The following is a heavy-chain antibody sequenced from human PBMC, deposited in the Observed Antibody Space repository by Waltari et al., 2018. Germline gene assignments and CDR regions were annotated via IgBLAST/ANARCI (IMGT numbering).Heavy chain of an antibody. CDR1: GFTFSRYW. V-gene: IGHV3-7*03. D-gene: IGHD2-2*01. Sequence: EVQLVESGGGLVQPGGSLILSCAASGFTFSRYWLSWVRQAPGKGLEWVANIKQDGSEKYYADSVKGRFTISRDNSKNTLYLQMNSLRAEDTAVYYCAKCESTSCYFDYWGQGTLVTVSS. CDR2: IKQDGSEK. CDR3: AKCESTSCYFDY. J-gene: IGHJ4*02.